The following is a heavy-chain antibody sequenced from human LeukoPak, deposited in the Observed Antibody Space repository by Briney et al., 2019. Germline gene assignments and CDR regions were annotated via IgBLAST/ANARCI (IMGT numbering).Heavy chain of an antibody. D-gene: IGHD3-9*01. Sequence: TGGSLRLSCAASGFTFSSYGMHWVRQAPGKGLEWVAVISYDGSNKYYADSVKGRFTISRDNSKNTLYLQMNSLRAEDTAVYYCVGGVPYDSLTGSYYYYGMDVWGQGTTVTVSS. V-gene: IGHV3-30*03. CDR3: VGGVPYDSLTGSYYYYGMDV. CDR2: ISYDGSNK. CDR1: GFTFSSYG. J-gene: IGHJ6*02.